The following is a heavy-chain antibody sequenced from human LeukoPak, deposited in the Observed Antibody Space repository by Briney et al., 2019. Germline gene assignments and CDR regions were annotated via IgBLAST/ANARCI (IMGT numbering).Heavy chain of an antibody. V-gene: IGHV3-74*01. D-gene: IGHD3-10*01. Sequence: GGSLRLSCAASGFTFSSYWMHWVRHAPGKGLVWVSRINGDGSTTSYADSVKGRFTISRDNAKNTLYLQMNSLRAEDTAVYYCARALRGADDYWGRGTLVTVSS. CDR2: INGDGSTT. CDR3: ARALRGADDY. J-gene: IGHJ4*02. CDR1: GFTFSSYW.